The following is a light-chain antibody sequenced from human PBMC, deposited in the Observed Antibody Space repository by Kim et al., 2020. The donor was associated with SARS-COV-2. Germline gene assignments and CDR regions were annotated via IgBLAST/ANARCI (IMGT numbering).Light chain of an antibody. J-gene: IGKJ3*01. CDR1: QDISNY. CDR3: QQYDNLPPFT. Sequence: VGDRDTITCQASQDISNYLNWYQQKPGKAPKLLIYDASNLETGVPSRFSGSGSGTDFTFTISSLQPEDIATYYCQQYDNLPPFTFGPGTKVDIK. V-gene: IGKV1-33*01. CDR2: DAS.